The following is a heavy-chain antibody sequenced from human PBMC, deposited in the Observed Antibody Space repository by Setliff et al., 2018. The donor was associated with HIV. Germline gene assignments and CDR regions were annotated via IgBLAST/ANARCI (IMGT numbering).Heavy chain of an antibody. J-gene: IGHJ6*03. D-gene: IGHD5-18*01. CDR1: GGSISSYY. V-gene: IGHV4-59*08. CDR3: ARVNPNPHSMVSDYYYYYMDV. Sequence: SETLSLTCTVSGGSISSYYWSWIRQPPGKGLEWIGYIYYSGSTNYNPSLKSRVTISVDTSKNQFSLKLSSVTAADTAVYYCARVNPNPHSMVSDYYYYYMDVWGKGTTVTVSS. CDR2: IYYSGST.